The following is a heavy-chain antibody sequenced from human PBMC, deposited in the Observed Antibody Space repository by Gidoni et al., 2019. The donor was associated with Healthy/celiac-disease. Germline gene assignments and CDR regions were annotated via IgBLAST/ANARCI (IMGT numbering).Heavy chain of an antibody. CDR3: VKDGYCSSTSCSDDAFDI. CDR1: GFTFSSYA. CDR2: ISSNGGST. Sequence: EVQLVESGGGLVQPGGSLRLSCSASGFTFSSYAMHWVRQAPGKGLEYVSAISSNGGSTYYADSVKGRFTISRDNSKNTLYLQMSSLRAEDTAVYYCVKDGYCSSTSCSDDAFDIWGQGTMVTVSS. J-gene: IGHJ3*02. D-gene: IGHD2-2*01. V-gene: IGHV3-64D*06.